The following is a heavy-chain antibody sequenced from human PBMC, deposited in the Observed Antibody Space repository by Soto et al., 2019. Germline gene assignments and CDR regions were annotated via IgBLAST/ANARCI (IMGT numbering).Heavy chain of an antibody. V-gene: IGHV1-8*01. Sequence: QVQLVQSGADVKKPGASVKVSCKASGYTFSNYEINWVRQASGQGLEWMGRMNPNDGNTGYAQNFQGRVSMTRNTSITTAYMELSSLRSDDTAVYYCARGPRESGEWLLFDYWGQGALVTVSS. CDR1: GYTFSNYE. CDR3: ARGPRESGEWLLFDY. CDR2: MNPNDGNT. D-gene: IGHD3-3*01. J-gene: IGHJ4*02.